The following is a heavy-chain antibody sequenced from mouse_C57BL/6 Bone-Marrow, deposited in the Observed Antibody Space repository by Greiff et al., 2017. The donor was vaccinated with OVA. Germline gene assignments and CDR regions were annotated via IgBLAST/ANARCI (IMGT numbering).Heavy chain of an antibody. Sequence: EVKLMESGGDLVKPGGSLKLSCAASGFTFSSYGMSWVRQTPDKRLEWVATISSGGSYTYYPDSVKGRFTISRDNAKNTLYLQMSSLKSEDTAMYYCARRRGVDFDVWGTGTTVTVSS. V-gene: IGHV5-6*02. CDR2: ISSGGSYT. CDR3: ARRRGVDFDV. J-gene: IGHJ1*03. CDR1: GFTFSSYG.